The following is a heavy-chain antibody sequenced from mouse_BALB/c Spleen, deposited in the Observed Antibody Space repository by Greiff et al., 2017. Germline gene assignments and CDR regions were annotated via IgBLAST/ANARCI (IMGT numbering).Heavy chain of an antibody. CDR1: GFTFSSFG. CDR2: ISSGSSTI. D-gene: IGHD2-1*01. Sequence: EVQLVESGGGLVQPGGSRKLSCAASGFTFSSFGMHWVRQAPEKGLEWVAYISSGSSTIYYADTVKGRFTISRDNPKNTLFLQMTSLRSEDTAMYYCARVNGNHMDYWGQGTSVTVSS. J-gene: IGHJ4*01. CDR3: ARVNGNHMDY. V-gene: IGHV5-17*02.